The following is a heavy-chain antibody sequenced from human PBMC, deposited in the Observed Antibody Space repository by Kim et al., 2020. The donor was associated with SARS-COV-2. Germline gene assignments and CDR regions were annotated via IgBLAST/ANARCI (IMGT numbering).Heavy chain of an antibody. D-gene: IGHD3-10*01. J-gene: IGHJ6*02. Sequence: ASVKVSCKASGYTFTSYAMNWVRQAPGQGLEWMGWINTNTGNPTYAQGFTGRFVFSLDTSVSTAYLQISSLKAEDTAVYYCAMGDFGAPQYIWFGEFLLFNYYYGMDVWGQGTTVTVSS. CDR1: GYTFTSYA. CDR2: INTNTGNP. V-gene: IGHV7-4-1*02. CDR3: AMGDFGAPQYIWFGEFLLFNYYYGMDV.